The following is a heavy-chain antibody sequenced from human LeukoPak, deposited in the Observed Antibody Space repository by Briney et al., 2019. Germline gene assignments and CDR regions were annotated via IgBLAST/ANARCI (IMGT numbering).Heavy chain of an antibody. CDR1: GGTFSSYA. CDR3: AVEGYCSGGSCYSGDTAILGFFDY. J-gene: IGHJ4*02. D-gene: IGHD2-15*01. CDR2: ISAYNGNT. V-gene: IGHV1-18*01. Sequence: ASVKVSCKASGGTFSSYAISWVRQAPGQGLEWMGWISAYNGNTNYAQKLQGRVTMTTDTSTSTAYMELRSLRSDDTAVYYCAVEGYCSGGSCYSGDTAILGFFDYWGQGTLVTVSS.